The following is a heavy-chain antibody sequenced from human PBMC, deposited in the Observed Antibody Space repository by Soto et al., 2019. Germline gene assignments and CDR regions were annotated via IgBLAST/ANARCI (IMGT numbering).Heavy chain of an antibody. CDR1: GFTFNNYG. CDR2: ISYDGSNK. V-gene: IGHV3-30*18. J-gene: IGHJ4*02. D-gene: IGHD2-15*01. CDR3: AKDSGYCSSGRCYPGNY. Sequence: QVQLVESGGGVVQPGRSLRLSCAASGFTFNNYGMHWVRQAPGKGLEWVAVISYDGSNKYYADSVKGRFTISRDNSRKTLYLQMNSLRVEDTAVYYCAKDSGYCSSGRCYPGNYWGQGTLVNVSS.